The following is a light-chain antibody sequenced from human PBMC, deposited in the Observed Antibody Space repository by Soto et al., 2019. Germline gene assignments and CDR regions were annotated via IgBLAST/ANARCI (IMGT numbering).Light chain of an antibody. CDR3: QQYHSTPRT. V-gene: IGKV4-1*01. CDR2: WAS. J-gene: IGKJ1*01. Sequence: DIVMTQSPDSLAVSLGERATIKCKSSQSLLYSSNNKNYLAWYQHKPGQAPKLLIYWASTRESGVPERFSGSGSGTDFTLTISSLQTEDVAVYYCQQYHSTPRTFGQGTKVEIK. CDR1: QSLLYSSNNKNY.